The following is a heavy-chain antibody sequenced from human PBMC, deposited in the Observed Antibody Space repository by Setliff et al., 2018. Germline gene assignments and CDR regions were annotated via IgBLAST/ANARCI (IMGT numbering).Heavy chain of an antibody. CDR3: ARHVNGSGKYYNWFDP. CDR2: IDYRGST. V-gene: IGHV4-31*11. J-gene: IGHJ5*02. Sequence: SETLSLTCAVSGGSISSSNWWSWIRQRPGKGLEWIGKIDYRGSTRYNPSLETRVSMSVDTSKNQFSLRLTSVTDADTAVYYCARHVNGSGKYYNWFDPWGQGTLVTVSS. D-gene: IGHD3-10*01. CDR1: GGSISSSNW.